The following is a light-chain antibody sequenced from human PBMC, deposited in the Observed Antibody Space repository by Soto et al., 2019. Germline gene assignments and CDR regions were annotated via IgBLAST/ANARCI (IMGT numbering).Light chain of an antibody. V-gene: IGKV1-16*02. CDR1: QEISNH. CDR3: QQYHNYPVT. CDR2: DAS. J-gene: IGKJ4*01. Sequence: DIQMTQSPSSLSASVGDRVTITCRASQEISNHLAWFQQKPGKPPKSLIYDASSLQSGVPSKFSGSGSGTAFTLTISSLQPEDFATYYCQQYHNYPVTFGGGTKVEIK.